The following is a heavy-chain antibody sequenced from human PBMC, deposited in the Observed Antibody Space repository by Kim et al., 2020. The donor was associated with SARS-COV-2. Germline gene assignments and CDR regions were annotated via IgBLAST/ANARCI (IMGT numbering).Heavy chain of an antibody. CDR2: ISGSGGST. V-gene: IGHV3-23*01. CDR3: AKPGRLHYYDSSGYYLDDY. D-gene: IGHD3-22*01. Sequence: GGSLRLSCAASGFTFSSYAMSWVRQAPGKGLEWVSAISGSGGSTYYADSVKGRFTISRDNSKNTLYLQMNSLRAEDTAVYYCAKPGRLHYYDSSGYYLDDYWGQGTLVTVSS. CDR1: GFTFSSYA. J-gene: IGHJ4*02.